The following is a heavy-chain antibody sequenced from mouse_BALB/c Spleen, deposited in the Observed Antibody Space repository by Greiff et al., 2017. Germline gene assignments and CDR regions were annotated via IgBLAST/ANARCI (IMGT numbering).Heavy chain of an antibody. CDR3: AIYEGDDSAMDY. J-gene: IGHJ4*01. CDR2: INPSTGGT. CDR1: GYTFTSYY. Sequence: QVQLQQPGADLVKPGASLKLSCTASGYTFTSYYMYWVKQRPGQGLEWIGGINPSTGGTNFNENFKSKATLTVDKSSNTAYMQLSSLTTEDSAGYDCAIYEGDDSAMDYWGEGTSVTVSS. V-gene: IGHV1S16*01. D-gene: IGHD1-1*01.